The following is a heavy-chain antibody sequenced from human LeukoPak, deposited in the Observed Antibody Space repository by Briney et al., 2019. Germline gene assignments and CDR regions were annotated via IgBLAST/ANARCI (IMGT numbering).Heavy chain of an antibody. V-gene: IGHV1-69*06. D-gene: IGHD1-26*01. J-gene: IGHJ5*02. Sequence: SVKVSCKASGGTFSSYAISWVRQAPGQGLEWMGGIIPIFGTANYAQKFQGRVTITADKSTSTAYMELSSLRAEDTAVYYCAKDDPLWLRELILVSDPHPDLNWFDPWGQGTLVTVSS. CDR3: AKDDPLWLRELILVSDPHPDLNWFDP. CDR1: GGTFSSYA. CDR2: IIPIFGTA.